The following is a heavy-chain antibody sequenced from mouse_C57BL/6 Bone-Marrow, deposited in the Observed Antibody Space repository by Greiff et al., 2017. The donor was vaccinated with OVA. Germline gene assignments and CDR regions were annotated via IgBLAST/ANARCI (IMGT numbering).Heavy chain of an antibody. V-gene: IGHV8-12*01. J-gene: IGHJ1*03. Sequence: QVTLKVSGPGILQSSQTLSLTCSFSGFSLSTSGMGVSWIRQPSGKGLEWLAHIYWDDDKRYNPSLKSRLPISQDTSRNPVFLKITSVDTADTATYYCARREVYYDYDEWYFDVWGTGTTVTVSS. CDR2: IYWDDDK. CDR1: GFSLSTSGMG. D-gene: IGHD2-4*01. CDR3: ARREVYYDYDEWYFDV.